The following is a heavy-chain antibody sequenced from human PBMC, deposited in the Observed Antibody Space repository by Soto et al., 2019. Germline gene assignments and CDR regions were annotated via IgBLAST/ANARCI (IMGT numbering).Heavy chain of an antibody. CDR2: INPGGSIT. Sequence: EEQLVESGGGLVQPGGSLRLSCAASGFTFSSYWMNWVRKAPGKGLVWVSRINPGGSITAYADSVKGRFTISRDNAKNTLYLQMNSLRGDDTAVYYCARVPTGKYGVWNYWGQGTLVTVSS. V-gene: IGHV3-74*01. CDR1: GFTFSSYW. D-gene: IGHD2-8*01. J-gene: IGHJ4*02. CDR3: ARVPTGKYGVWNY.